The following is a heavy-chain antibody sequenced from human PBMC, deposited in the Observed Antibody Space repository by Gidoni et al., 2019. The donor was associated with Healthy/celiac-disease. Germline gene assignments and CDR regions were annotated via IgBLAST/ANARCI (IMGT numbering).Heavy chain of an antibody. Sequence: VQLAQSGAEVKKPGESLWLSCKGSGYSFTSYWISWVRHMHGKGLEWMGMIDPIDAYTNYSPSFQGHVTISADKSISTAYLQWSSLKASDTAMYYCARCFSIAVAGTSQWFDPWGQGTLVTVSS. D-gene: IGHD6-19*01. J-gene: IGHJ5*02. V-gene: IGHV5-10-1*03. CDR1: GYSFTSYW. CDR3: ARCFSIAVAGTSQWFDP. CDR2: IDPIDAYT.